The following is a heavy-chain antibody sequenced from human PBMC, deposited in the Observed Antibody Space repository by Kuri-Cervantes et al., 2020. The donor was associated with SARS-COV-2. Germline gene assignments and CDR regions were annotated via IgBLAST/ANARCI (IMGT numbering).Heavy chain of an antibody. J-gene: IGHJ4*02. CDR2: IIPIFGIA. CDR1: GGTFSSYT. D-gene: IGHD1-26*01. Sequence: SVKVSCKASGGTFSSYTISWVRQAPGQGLEWMGGIIPIFGIANYAQKFQGRVTITADESTSTAYMELSSLRAEDTAVYYCAREDQGEWEVPLDYWGQGTRVTVSS. V-gene: IGHV1-69*13. CDR3: AREDQGEWEVPLDY.